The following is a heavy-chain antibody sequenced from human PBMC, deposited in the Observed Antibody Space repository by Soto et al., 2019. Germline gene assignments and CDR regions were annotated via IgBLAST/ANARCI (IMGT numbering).Heavy chain of an antibody. J-gene: IGHJ4*02. CDR1: GDYIISYY. D-gene: IGHD2-15*01. V-gene: IGHV4-59*01. CDR2: VYHSGST. Sequence: SETLTLTCTVAGDYIISYYWNWIRQPPGKGLEWIRYVYHSGSTKYNPSLKSRVTISVDTSKNQFSLKLSSVTAADTAVYYCARDSGNSYYFDYWGQGTLVTVSS. CDR3: ARDSGNSYYFDY.